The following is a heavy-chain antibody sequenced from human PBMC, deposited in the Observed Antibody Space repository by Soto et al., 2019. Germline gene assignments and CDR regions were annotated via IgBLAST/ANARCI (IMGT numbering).Heavy chain of an antibody. CDR2: ISAYNGNT. Sequence: ASVKVSCKASGYTFTSYGISWVRQAPGQGLEWMGWISAYNGNTNYAQKLQGRVTMTTDTSTSTAYMELRSLRSDDTAVYYCARVVSYYDILPHSWDVWGQGTTVTVSS. CDR3: ARVVSYYDILPHSWDV. V-gene: IGHV1-18*01. J-gene: IGHJ6*02. D-gene: IGHD3-9*01. CDR1: GYTFTSYG.